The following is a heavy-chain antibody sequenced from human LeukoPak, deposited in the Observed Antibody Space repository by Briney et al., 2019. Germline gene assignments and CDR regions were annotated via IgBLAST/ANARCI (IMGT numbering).Heavy chain of an antibody. CDR3: ARTAFEEYYYDSSGYYYVDY. V-gene: IGHV4-59*01. CDR1: GGSISSYY. Sequence: SETLSLTCTVSGGSISSYYWNWIRQPPGKGLEWIGYIYYSGSTNYNPSLKSRVTISVDTSKNQFSLKLSSVTAADTAVYYCARTAFEEYYYDSSGYYYVDYWGQGTLVTVSS. CDR2: IYYSGST. D-gene: IGHD3-22*01. J-gene: IGHJ4*02.